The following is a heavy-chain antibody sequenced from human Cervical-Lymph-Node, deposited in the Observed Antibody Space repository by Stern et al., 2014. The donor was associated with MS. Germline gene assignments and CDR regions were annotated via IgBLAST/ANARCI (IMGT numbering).Heavy chain of an antibody. J-gene: IGHJ5*02. CDR2: GVVFHGYV. D-gene: IGHD3-3*01. CDR1: GITFSHSA. V-gene: IGHV1-58*02. CDR3: ASERYTYYDDQRPPGGFDP. Sequence: QMQLVQSGPEVKKPGTSVKISCKASGITFSHSAIQWLRPARGQRPEWLGWGVVFHGYVNYAPRFQERVTITRDMSTSTVYMELRSLRSEDTAIYYCASERYTYYDDQRPPGGFDPWGQGTLVTVSS.